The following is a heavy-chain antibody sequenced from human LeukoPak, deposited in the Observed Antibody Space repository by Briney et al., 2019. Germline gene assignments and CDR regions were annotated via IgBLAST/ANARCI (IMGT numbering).Heavy chain of an antibody. CDR2: IYYSGST. D-gene: IGHD3-16*02. Sequence: SETLSLTCTVSGGSISSSSYYWGWIRQPPGKGLEWIGSIYYSGSTYYNPSLKSRVTISVDTSKDQFSLKLSSVTAADTAVYYCARSTRSPYDYVWGSYRDDAFDIWGQGTMVTVSS. V-gene: IGHV4-39*07. CDR1: GGSISSSSYY. CDR3: ARSTRSPYDYVWGSYRDDAFDI. J-gene: IGHJ3*02.